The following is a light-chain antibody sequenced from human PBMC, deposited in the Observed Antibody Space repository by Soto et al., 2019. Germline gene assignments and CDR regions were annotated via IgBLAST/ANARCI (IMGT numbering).Light chain of an antibody. CDR1: QSVSSY. CDR2: DAS. CDR3: QQRSNWLP. Sequence: EIVLTQSPATLSLSPGERATLSCRASQSVSSYLAWYQQKPGQAPRLLIYDASNRATGIPARFSGSGSGTDFTLTISSLEPEDFAVYYCQQRSNWLPCGQGTRLEIK. J-gene: IGKJ5*01. V-gene: IGKV3-11*01.